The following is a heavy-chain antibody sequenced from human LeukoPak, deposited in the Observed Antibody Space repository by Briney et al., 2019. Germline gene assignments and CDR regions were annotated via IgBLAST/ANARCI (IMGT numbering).Heavy chain of an antibody. CDR1: GFTFRSFA. V-gene: IGHV3-30*04. CDR2: ISHDGSNK. Sequence: GGSLRLSCAASGFTFRSFAMHWVRQAPGKGLEWVAVISHDGSNKYYADSVKGRFTISRDNSKNTLYLQMNSLRAEDTAVYYCXKXXXGASRGYYFDYWGQGTLVTVSS. CDR3: XKXXXGASRGYYFDY. D-gene: IGHD1-26*01. J-gene: IGHJ4*02.